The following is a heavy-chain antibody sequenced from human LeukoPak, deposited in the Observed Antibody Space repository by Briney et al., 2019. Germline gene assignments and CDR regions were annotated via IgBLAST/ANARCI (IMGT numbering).Heavy chain of an antibody. CDR3: AKSDYPSPGFGFLEWLPFDY. V-gene: IGHV3-23*01. Sequence: GGSLRLSCATSGFTFSNYWMHWVRQAPGKGLEWVSAISGSGGSTYYADSVKGRFTISRDNSKNTLYLQMNSLRAEDTAVYYCAKSDYPSPGFGFLEWLPFDYWGQGTLVTVSS. J-gene: IGHJ4*02. D-gene: IGHD3-3*01. CDR2: ISGSGGST. CDR1: GFTFSNYW.